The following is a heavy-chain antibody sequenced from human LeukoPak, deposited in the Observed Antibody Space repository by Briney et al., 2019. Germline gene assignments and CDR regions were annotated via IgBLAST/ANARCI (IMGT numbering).Heavy chain of an antibody. CDR3: ASGGYVDIVATSAGGWFDP. V-gene: IGHV4-34*01. Sequence: SETLSLTCAVYGGSFSGFYWSWFRNPPGKGLDWIGEINNSGSTNYNPSLKSRVTISVDTSKNQFSLKLSSVTAADTAVYYCASGGYVDIVATSAGGWFDPWGKGTLVTVSS. CDR2: INNSGST. J-gene: IGHJ5*02. CDR1: GGSFSGFY. D-gene: IGHD5-12*01.